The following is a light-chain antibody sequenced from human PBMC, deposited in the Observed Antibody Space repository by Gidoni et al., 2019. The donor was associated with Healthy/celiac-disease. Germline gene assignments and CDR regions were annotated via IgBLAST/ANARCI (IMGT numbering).Light chain of an antibody. CDR2: GAS. CDR3: QQYNNWPYT. V-gene: IGKV3-15*01. J-gene: IGKJ2*01. Sequence: EILMTPSPATLSVSPGERATLSCRASQSVSSNLAWYQQKPGQAPRLLIYGASTRATGIPARFSGSGSGTEFTLTISSLQSEDFAVYYCQQYNNWPYTFGQXTKLEIK. CDR1: QSVSSN.